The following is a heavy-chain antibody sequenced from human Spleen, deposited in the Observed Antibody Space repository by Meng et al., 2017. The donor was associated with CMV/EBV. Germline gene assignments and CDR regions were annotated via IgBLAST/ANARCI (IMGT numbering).Heavy chain of an antibody. J-gene: IGHJ6*02. V-gene: IGHV3-21*01. CDR3: ARDPSGLPKNTLWGGMDV. D-gene: IGHD3-22*01. CDR2: ISSSSSYI. Sequence: GGSLRLSCAASGFTFSSYSMNWVRQAPGKGLEWVSSISSSSSYIYYADSVKGRFTISRDNAKNSLYLQMNSLRAEDTAVYYCARDPSGLPKNTLWGGMDVWGQGTTVTVSS. CDR1: GFTFSSYS.